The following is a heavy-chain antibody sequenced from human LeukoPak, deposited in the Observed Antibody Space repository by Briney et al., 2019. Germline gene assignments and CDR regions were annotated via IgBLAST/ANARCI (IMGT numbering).Heavy chain of an antibody. CDR1: GFTFNNYA. V-gene: IGHV3-7*01. J-gene: IGHJ4*02. CDR2: IKKDGSEK. CDR3: ARQYCSSTSCYRLFDY. Sequence: GGSLRLSCAASGFTFNNYALAWVRQTPEKGLEWVANIKKDGSEKDYVDSVKGRFTISRDNAKSSLYLQMNSLRAEDTAVYYCARQYCSSTSCYRLFDYWGQGTLVTVSS. D-gene: IGHD2-2*01.